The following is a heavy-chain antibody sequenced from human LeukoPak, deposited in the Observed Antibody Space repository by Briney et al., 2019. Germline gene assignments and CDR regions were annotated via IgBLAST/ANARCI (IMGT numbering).Heavy chain of an antibody. CDR3: ARDGYYDILTGYGY. Sequence: ASVKVSCKASGYTFTSYGISWVRQAPGQGLEWMGWISAYNGNTNYAQKLQGRVTMTTDTSTSTAYMELRSLRSDDTAVYYCARDGYYDILTGYGYWGQGTLVTVSS. D-gene: IGHD3-9*01. V-gene: IGHV1-18*01. CDR1: GYTFTSYG. J-gene: IGHJ4*02. CDR2: ISAYNGNT.